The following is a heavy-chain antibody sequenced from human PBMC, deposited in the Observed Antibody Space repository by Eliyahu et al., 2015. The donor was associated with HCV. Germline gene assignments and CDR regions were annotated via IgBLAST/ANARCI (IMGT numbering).Heavy chain of an antibody. Sequence: QVHLVESGGGVVQPGGSLRLSCAGSGFIXXGXGMHXVRQXPGKGLEXVAFIGYDGNKQHYADSVKGRFTISRDNSNNTLFLHLNSLRAADTAVYYCAKVGYQGGDYYYYGLDVWGQGATVTVSS. CDR3: AKVGYQGGDYYYYGLDV. J-gene: IGHJ6*02. V-gene: IGHV3-30*02. D-gene: IGHD3-16*01. CDR1: GFIXXGXG. CDR2: IGYDGNKQ.